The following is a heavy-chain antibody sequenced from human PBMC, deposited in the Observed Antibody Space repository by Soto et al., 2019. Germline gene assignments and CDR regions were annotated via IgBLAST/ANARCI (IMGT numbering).Heavy chain of an antibody. J-gene: IGHJ4*02. CDR1: GFTFSSYG. CDR3: AKDSGWGYRIAAAVGFFDY. V-gene: IGHV3-30*18. Sequence: GGSLRLSCAASGFTFSSYGMHWVRQAPGKGLEWVAVISYDGSNKYYADSVKGRFTISRDNSKNTLYLQMNSLRAEDTAVYYCAKDSGWGYRIAAAVGFFDYWGQGTLVTVSS. CDR2: ISYDGSNK. D-gene: IGHD6-13*01.